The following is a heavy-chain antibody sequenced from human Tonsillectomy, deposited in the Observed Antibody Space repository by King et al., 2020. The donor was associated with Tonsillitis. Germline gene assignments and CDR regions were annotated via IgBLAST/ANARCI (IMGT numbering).Heavy chain of an antibody. Sequence: VQLVESGGGVVQPGRSLRLSCAASGFAFSGLAMHWVRQAPGKGLEWVALISYDGTYKYYADSVKGRFTISRDNSDSTLYLQMNSLGPEDTAVYYCAREIRGYYAAVWGQGTLVTVSS. J-gene: IGHJ4*02. CDR2: ISYDGTYK. CDR1: GFAFSGLA. CDR3: AREIRGYYAAV. D-gene: IGHD2/OR15-2a*01. V-gene: IGHV3-30-3*01.